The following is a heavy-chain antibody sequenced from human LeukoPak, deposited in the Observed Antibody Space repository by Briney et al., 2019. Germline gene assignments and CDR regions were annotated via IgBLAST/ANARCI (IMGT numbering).Heavy chain of an antibody. CDR3: ARDRYYYGSGSYGDY. J-gene: IGHJ4*02. V-gene: IGHV1-18*04. D-gene: IGHD3-10*01. CDR2: ISAYNGNT. Sequence: ASVKVSCKASGYTFTSYGISWVRQAPGQGLEWMGWISAYNGNTNYAQKLQGRVTMTTDTSTSTAYMELRSLGSDDTAVYYCARDRYYYGSGSYGDYWGQGTLVTVSS. CDR1: GYTFTSYG.